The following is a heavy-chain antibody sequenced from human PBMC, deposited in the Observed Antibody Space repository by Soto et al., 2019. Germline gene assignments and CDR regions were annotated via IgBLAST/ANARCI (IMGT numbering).Heavy chain of an antibody. J-gene: IGHJ4*02. CDR2: FYYSGST. V-gene: IGHV4-61*01. CDR1: GGSVSGGSYF. D-gene: IGHD6-13*01. CDR3: AREGRLGIFDY. Sequence: PSETLSLTCTVSGGSVSGGSYFWSWVRQPPGKGLEWIGYFYYSGSTKYNPSLKSRVTILEDTSKNQFSLKLNSVTAADTAVYYCAREGRLGIFDYWGQGALVIVSS.